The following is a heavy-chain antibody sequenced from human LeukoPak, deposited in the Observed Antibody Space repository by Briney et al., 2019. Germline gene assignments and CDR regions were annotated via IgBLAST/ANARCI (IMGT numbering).Heavy chain of an antibody. CDR1: GFIVSSHY. Sequence: GGSLRLSCAASGFIVSSHYMGWVRQAPGKGLEWVSGISWNSGSIGYADSVKGRFTISRDNAKNSLYLQMNSLRAEDTALYYCARHQYSSGWYGDLGYWGQGTLVTVSS. CDR3: ARHQYSSGWYGDLGY. CDR2: ISWNSGSI. J-gene: IGHJ4*02. D-gene: IGHD6-19*01. V-gene: IGHV3-9*01.